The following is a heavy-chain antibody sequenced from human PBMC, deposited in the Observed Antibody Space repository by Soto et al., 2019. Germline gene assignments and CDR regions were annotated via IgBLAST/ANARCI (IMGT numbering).Heavy chain of an antibody. CDR2: ISETGSHT. CDR3: ARSLRATSPLTF. J-gene: IGHJ4*02. Sequence: GGSLRLSCEASGFTFTDYHMSWIRQAPGKGLEWVALISETGSHTAYAESVKGRFTISRDNARPSVFLQMNSLRSDDTAVYFCARSLRATSPLTFWGQGTPVTVSS. D-gene: IGHD7-27*01. CDR1: GFTFTDYH. V-gene: IGHV3-11*06.